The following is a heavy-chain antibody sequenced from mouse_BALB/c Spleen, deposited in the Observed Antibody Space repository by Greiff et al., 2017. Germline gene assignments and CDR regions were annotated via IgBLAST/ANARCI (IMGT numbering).Heavy chain of an antibody. CDR3: ARERTAAEGMDD. D-gene: IGHD1-2*01. CDR1: GFNIKDYY. CDR2: IDPENGNT. J-gene: IGHJ4*01. Sequence: VQLQQSGAELVRPGALVKLSCKASGFNIKDYYMHWVKQRPEQGLEWIGWIDPENGNTIYDPKFQGKASITADTSSNTAYLQLSSLTSEDTAVYYCARERTAAEGMDDWGQGTAVTVAA. V-gene: IGHV14-1*02.